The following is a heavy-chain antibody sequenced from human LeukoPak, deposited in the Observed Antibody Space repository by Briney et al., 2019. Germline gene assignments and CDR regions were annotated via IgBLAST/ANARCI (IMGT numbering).Heavy chain of an antibody. CDR3: AKALVRSPNSIQH. V-gene: IGHV3-23*01. CDR1: GFTFSSYA. CDR2: ISGSGGST. J-gene: IGHJ1*01. Sequence: PGGSLRLSCAASGFTFSSYAMSWVRQAPGKGLEWVSAISGSGGSTYYADSVKGRFTISRDNSKNTLYLQVNSLRAEDTAVYYCAKALVRSPNSIQHWGRGTLVTVSS. D-gene: IGHD2-21*01.